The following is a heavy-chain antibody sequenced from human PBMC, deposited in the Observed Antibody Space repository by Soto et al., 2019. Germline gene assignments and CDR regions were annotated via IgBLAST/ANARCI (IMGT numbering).Heavy chain of an antibody. CDR3: ARDGPWPFGCSGGSCYFDY. D-gene: IGHD2-15*01. Sequence: QVQLVQSGAEVKKPGASVKVSCKASGYTFTSYGISWVRQDPGQGLEWIGWISAYNGNTNYAQKLQGRVTMTTDTSTSTAHMELRSLRSDDTAVYYCARDGPWPFGCSGGSCYFDYWGQGTLVTVSS. V-gene: IGHV1-18*01. CDR1: GYTFTSYG. CDR2: ISAYNGNT. J-gene: IGHJ4*02.